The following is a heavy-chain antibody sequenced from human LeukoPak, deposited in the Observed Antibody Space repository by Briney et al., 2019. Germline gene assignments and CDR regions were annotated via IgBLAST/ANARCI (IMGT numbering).Heavy chain of an antibody. CDR1: GFTVSSNY. J-gene: IGHJ4*02. Sequence: GGSLRLSCAASGFTVSSNYMSWVRQAPGKGLEWVSVIYSGGSTYYADSVKGRFTISRDNSKHTLYLQMNSLRAEDTAVYYCARDGITIFGVVLSYFDYWGQGTLVTVSS. CDR2: IYSGGST. D-gene: IGHD3-3*01. CDR3: ARDGITIFGVVLSYFDY. V-gene: IGHV3-66*02.